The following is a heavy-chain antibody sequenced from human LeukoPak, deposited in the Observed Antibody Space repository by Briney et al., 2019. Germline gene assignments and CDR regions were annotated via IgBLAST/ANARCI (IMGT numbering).Heavy chain of an antibody. CDR1: GYTFTSHG. CDR3: AREGASALDY. Sequence: GASVKVSCKASGYTFTSHGISWVRQAPGHGLEWMGWISTYNGNTNYAQKLQGRVSMTTDTSTSTAYMDLRSLRSDDTAVYYCAREGASALDYWGQGTLVTVSS. CDR2: ISTYNGNT. V-gene: IGHV1-18*01. J-gene: IGHJ4*02.